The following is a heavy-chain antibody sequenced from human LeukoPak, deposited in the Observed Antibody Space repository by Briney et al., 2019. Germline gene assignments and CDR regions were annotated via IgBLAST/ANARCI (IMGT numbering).Heavy chain of an antibody. CDR2: ISSSSSYI. D-gene: IGHD1-26*01. J-gene: IGHJ4*02. Sequence: GGSLRLSCAASGFTFSSYNMNWVRQAPGKGLEWVSSISSSSSYIYYADSVKGRFTTSRDNAKNSLYLQMNSLRAEDTAVYYCARDREGSGSYVDYWGQGTLVTVSS. CDR3: ARDREGSGSYVDY. V-gene: IGHV3-21*01. CDR1: GFTFSSYN.